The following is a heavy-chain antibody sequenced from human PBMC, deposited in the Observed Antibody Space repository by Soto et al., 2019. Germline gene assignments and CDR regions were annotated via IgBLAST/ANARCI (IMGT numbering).Heavy chain of an antibody. J-gene: IGHJ3*02. V-gene: IGHV3-23*01. D-gene: IGHD2-2*01. Sequence: PGGSLRLSFAVSGITFSDYSIYWVRQAPGKGLEWVSGISGGTDITYYADSVKGRFTISRDNSKNTVYLQMNSLRAEDTAVYYCAKEGYCSSTSCSPGAFDIWGQGTMVTVSS. CDR2: ISGGTDIT. CDR3: AKEGYCSSTSCSPGAFDI. CDR1: GITFSDYS.